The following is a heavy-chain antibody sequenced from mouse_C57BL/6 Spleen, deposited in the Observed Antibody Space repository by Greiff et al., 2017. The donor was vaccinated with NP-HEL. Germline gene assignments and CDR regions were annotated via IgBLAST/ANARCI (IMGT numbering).Heavy chain of an antibody. CDR1: GYTFTSYW. Sequence: QVQLQQPGAELVRPGSSVKLSCKASGYTFTSYWMHWVKQRPIQGLEWIGNIDPSDSETHYNQKFKDKATLTVDKSPSTAYMQLSSLTSEDSAVYYCARGDSNYNWYFDVWGTGTTVTVSS. D-gene: IGHD2-5*01. J-gene: IGHJ1*03. CDR2: IDPSDSET. V-gene: IGHV1-52*01. CDR3: ARGDSNYNWYFDV.